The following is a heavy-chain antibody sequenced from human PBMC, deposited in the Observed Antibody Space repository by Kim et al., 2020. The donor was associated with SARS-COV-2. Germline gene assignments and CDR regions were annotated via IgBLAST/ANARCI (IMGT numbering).Heavy chain of an antibody. CDR3: ADTTWGGYGDYLGP. V-gene: IGHV1-18*01. CDR2: ISAYNGNT. CDR1: GYTFTSYG. Sequence: ASVKVSCKASGYTFTSYGISWVRQAPGQGLEWMGWISAYNGNTNYAQKLQGRVTMTTDTSTSTAYMELRSLRSDDTAVYYCADTTWGGYGDYLGPWGQGTLVTVSS. J-gene: IGHJ5*02. D-gene: IGHD4-17*01.